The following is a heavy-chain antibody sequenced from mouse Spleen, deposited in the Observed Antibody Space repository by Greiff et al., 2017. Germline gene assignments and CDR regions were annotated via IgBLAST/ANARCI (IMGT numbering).Heavy chain of an antibody. J-gene: IGHJ3*01. CDR1: GFTFSDYG. Sequence: EVQLVESGGGLVKPGGSLKLSCAASGFTFSDYGMHWVRQAPEKGLEWVAYISSGSSTIYYADTVKGRFTISRDNAKNTLFLQMTSLRSEDTAMYYCAREGSGEFAYWGQGTLVTVSA. CDR3: AREGSGEFAY. V-gene: IGHV5-17*01. D-gene: IGHD3-2*02. CDR2: ISSGSSTI.